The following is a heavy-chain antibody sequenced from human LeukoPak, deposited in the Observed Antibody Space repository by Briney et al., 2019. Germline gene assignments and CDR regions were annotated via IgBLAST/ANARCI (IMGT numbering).Heavy chain of an antibody. CDR2: IIPIFGTA. CDR3: AREKVGVVPAAMGYGNAFDI. V-gene: IGHV1-69*05. CDR1: GGTFSSYA. Sequence: ASVKVSCKASGGTFSSYAISWVRQAPGQGLEWMGGIIPIFGTANYAQKFQGRVTITTDESTSTAYMELSSLRSEDTAVYYCAREKVGVVPAAMGYGNAFDIWVQGTMGTVPS. J-gene: IGHJ3*02. D-gene: IGHD2-2*01.